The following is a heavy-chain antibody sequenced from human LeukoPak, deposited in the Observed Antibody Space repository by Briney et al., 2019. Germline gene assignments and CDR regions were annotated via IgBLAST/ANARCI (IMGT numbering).Heavy chain of an antibody. CDR1: GGSTSSGDYY. J-gene: IGHJ4*02. CDR3: ARESRLRLGELSLGGIDY. Sequence: PSETLSLTCTVSGGSTSSGDYYWSWIRRPPGKGLEWIGYIYYSGSTYYNPSLKSRVTISVDTSKNQFSLKLSSVTAADTAVYYCARESRLRLGELSLGGIDYWGQGTLVTVSS. D-gene: IGHD3-16*02. V-gene: IGHV4-30-4*08. CDR2: IYYSGST.